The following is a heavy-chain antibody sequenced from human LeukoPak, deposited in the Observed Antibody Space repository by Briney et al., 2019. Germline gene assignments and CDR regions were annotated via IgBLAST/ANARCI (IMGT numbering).Heavy chain of an antibody. J-gene: IGHJ4*02. V-gene: IGHV3-21*04. CDR3: AGAQYYYDSSAYGYDY. CDR1: GFTFSSYS. Sequence: GGSLRLSCAASGFTFSSYSMNWVRQAPGKGLEWVSSISSSSSYIYYADSVKGRFTISRDNAKNSLYLQMNSLRAEDTAVYYCAGAQYYYDSSAYGYDYWGQETLVTVSS. D-gene: IGHD3-22*01. CDR2: ISSSSSYI.